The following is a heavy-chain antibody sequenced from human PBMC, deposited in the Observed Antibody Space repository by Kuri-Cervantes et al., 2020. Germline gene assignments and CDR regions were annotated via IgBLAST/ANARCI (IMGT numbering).Heavy chain of an antibody. D-gene: IGHD3-22*01. CDR3: ARQHYYDSSGYYTNYYYYYGMDV. V-gene: IGHV1-69*13. CDR2: IIPIFVTA. Sequence: SVKVSCKASGGTFSSYAISWVRQAPGQGLEWMGGIIPIFVTANYAQKFQGRVTITADESTSTAYMELSSLRSEDTAVYYCARQHYYDSSGYYTNYYYYYGMDVWGQGTTVTVSS. J-gene: IGHJ6*02. CDR1: GGTFSSYA.